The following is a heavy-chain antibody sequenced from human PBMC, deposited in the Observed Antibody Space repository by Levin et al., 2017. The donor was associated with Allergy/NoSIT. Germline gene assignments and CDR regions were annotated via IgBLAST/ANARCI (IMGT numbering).Heavy chain of an antibody. CDR1: GFTLHSSY. CDR3: ARGGYYPDY. Sequence: PGGSLRLSCAASGFTLHSSYMTWVRQPLGGGLEWVANINQDGSEQNYLDSVKGRFTISRDNAKNSLYLQMNSLRAEDTAVYFCARGGYYPDYWGQGTLVTVSS. V-gene: IGHV3-7*01. D-gene: IGHD3-22*01. CDR2: INQDGSEQ. J-gene: IGHJ4*02.